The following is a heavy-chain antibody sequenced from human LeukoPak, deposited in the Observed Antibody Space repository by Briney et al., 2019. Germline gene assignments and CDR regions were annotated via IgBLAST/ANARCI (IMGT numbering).Heavy chain of an antibody. D-gene: IGHD3-10*01. CDR2: ISAYNGNT. CDR1: GYTFTSYG. J-gene: IGHJ3*02. CDR3: ARVGGAYGSGSYAFDI. Sequence: ASVKVSCKASGYTFTSYGISWVRQAPGQGLEWMGWISAYNGNTNYAQKLQGRVTMTTDTSTSTAYMELRSLRSDDTAVYYCARVGGAYGSGSYAFDIWGQGTMVTVSS. V-gene: IGHV1-18*01.